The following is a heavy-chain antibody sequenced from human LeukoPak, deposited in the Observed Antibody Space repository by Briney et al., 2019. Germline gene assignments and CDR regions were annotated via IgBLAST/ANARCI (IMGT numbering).Heavy chain of an antibody. D-gene: IGHD3-10*01. Sequence: ASVKVSCKASGYTFTSYYMHWVRQAPGQGLEWWGIINPSGGSTSYAQKFQGRVTMTRDTSTSTVYMELSSLRSEDTAVYYCARGPSITMVRGGQWYYYMDVWGKGTTVTISS. J-gene: IGHJ6*03. V-gene: IGHV1-46*01. CDR1: GYTFTSYY. CDR3: ARGPSITMVRGGQWYYYMDV. CDR2: INPSGGST.